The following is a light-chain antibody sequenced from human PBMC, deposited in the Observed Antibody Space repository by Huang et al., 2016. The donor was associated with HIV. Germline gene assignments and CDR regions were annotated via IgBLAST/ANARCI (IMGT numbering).Light chain of an antibody. CDR3: QHYDDPYT. CDR2: DAS. J-gene: IGKJ2*01. CDR1: QDISNY. V-gene: IGKV1-33*01. Sequence: DIQMTQSPSSLCASVGDRVTITCQASQDISNYLSWYQHKPGRAPKPLIFDASSLETGVPSRFSGSGSGTYFTLTIASLQPEDVATYYCQHYDDPYTFGQGTKLEIK.